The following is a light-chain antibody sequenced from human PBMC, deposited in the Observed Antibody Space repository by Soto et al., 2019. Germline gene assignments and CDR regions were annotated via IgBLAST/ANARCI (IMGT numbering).Light chain of an antibody. CDR1: QNISTW. J-gene: IGKJ1*01. CDR3: QQYNSYSPWT. CDR2: DAS. V-gene: IGKV1-5*01. Sequence: IQLTQSPSSLSASVVDRVTITCLASQNISTWLAWFQQKPGKAPNLLIYDASSLQSGVPSRFSGSGSGTQFTLTISSLQPDDFATYYCQQYNSYSPWTFGQGTKVDIK.